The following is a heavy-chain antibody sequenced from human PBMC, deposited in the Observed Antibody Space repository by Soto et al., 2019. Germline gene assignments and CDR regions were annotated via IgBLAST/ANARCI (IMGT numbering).Heavy chain of an antibody. CDR1: GGSISSSNW. D-gene: IGHD4-17*01. J-gene: IGHJ3*02. CDR3: ARFMTTVTNLAFDI. CDR2: IYHSGST. V-gene: IGHV4-4*02. Sequence: SETLSLTCAVSGGSISSSNWWSWVRQPPGKGLEWIGEIYHSGSTNYNPSLKSRVTISVDKSKNQFSLKMSSVTAADTAVYYCARFMTTVTNLAFDIWGQGTMVTVSS.